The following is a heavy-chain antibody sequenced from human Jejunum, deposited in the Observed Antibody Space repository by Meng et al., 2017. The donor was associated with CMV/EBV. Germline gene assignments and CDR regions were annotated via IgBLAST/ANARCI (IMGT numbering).Heavy chain of an antibody. CDR2: IKSDGSEE. Sequence: FSFSSYWMSWVRQAPGKGLEWVATIKSDGSEEHYVDSVRGRFTISRDNAKNSLHLQIDSLRAEDTAVYHCARDCSTSCPFQPRGDYWDQGTLVTVSS. V-gene: IGHV3-7*01. J-gene: IGHJ4*02. CDR1: FSFSSYW. D-gene: IGHD2-2*01. CDR3: ARDCSTSCPFQPRGDY.